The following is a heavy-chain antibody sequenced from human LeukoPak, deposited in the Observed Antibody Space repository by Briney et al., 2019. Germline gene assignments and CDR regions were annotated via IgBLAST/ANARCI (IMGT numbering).Heavy chain of an antibody. CDR1: GGSISSGSYY. CDR3: ARGLAWELLVPFDF. D-gene: IGHD1-26*01. J-gene: IGHJ4*02. Sequence: SETLSLTCTVSGGSISSGSYYWSWIRQPAGKGLEWIGRIYISGSTNYNPSLKSRVTMSVDTSKNQFSLRLNSVTAADTATYYCARGLAWELLVPFDFWGQGTLVTVSS. CDR2: IYISGST. V-gene: IGHV4-61*02.